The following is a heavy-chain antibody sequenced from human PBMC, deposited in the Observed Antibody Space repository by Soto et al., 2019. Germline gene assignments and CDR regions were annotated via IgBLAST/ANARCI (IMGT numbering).Heavy chain of an antibody. CDR2: LYSSGTT. CDR1: GFSVTNSY. J-gene: IGHJ6*02. CDR3: ARDWSKFSYNYPYYYAMDA. V-gene: IGHV3-53*02. Sequence: EVQLVETGGGLIQPGGSLRLSCTVSGFSVTNSYINWVRQAPGKGLEWVSILYSSGTTYYADSVRGRFTVSRDDSKNTLFLHMNSLRADDTAVYYCARDWSKFSYNYPYYYAMDAWGQGTTVTVSS. D-gene: IGHD5-18*01.